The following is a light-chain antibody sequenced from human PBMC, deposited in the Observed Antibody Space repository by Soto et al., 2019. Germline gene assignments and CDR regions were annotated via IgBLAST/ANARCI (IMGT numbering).Light chain of an antibody. Sequence: DIQMTQSPSFLSASVGDRVTLTCRASQSISAWLAWYQVKPGQAPKLLIYGASSLGSGVPSRFSGSGSGTDFTLTISPLQPEVFATNNCQQYDPFSYTLGQGTKQEIK. CDR1: QSISAW. J-gene: IGKJ2*01. CDR3: QQYDPFSYT. V-gene: IGKV1-5*01. CDR2: GAS.